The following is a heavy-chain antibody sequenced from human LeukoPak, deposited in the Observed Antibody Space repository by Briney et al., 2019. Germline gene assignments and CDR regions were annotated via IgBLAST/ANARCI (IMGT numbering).Heavy chain of an antibody. Sequence: SETLSLTCTVSGGSISSGSYYWSWIRQPAGKGLEWIGRIYTSGSTNYNPSLKSRVTISVDTSKNQFSLKLSSVTAADTAVYYCARDGGEWEPYFDYWGQGTLVTVSS. CDR3: ARDGGEWEPYFDY. V-gene: IGHV4-61*02. J-gene: IGHJ4*02. CDR1: GGSISSGSYY. D-gene: IGHD1-26*01. CDR2: IYTSGST.